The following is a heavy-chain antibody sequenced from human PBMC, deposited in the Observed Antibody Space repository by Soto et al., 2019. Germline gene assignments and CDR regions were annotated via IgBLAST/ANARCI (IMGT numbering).Heavy chain of an antibody. J-gene: IGHJ4*02. V-gene: IGHV4-39*01. D-gene: IGHD4-4*01. CDR2: IYYSGST. CDR3: ARSGGLQHIDY. CDR1: GDSISSSSYY. Sequence: QLQLQESGPGLVKPSETLSLTCTVSGDSISSSSYYWGWIRQPPGKGLEWIGSIYYSGSTDYNPSLKSXXTXSEXTSKTQFSLKLTSVTAADTAVHYCARSGGLQHIDYWGQGTLVTVSS.